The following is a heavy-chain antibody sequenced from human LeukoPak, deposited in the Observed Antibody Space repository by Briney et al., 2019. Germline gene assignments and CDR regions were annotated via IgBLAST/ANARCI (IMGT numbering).Heavy chain of an antibody. V-gene: IGHV4-39*01. D-gene: IGHD3-3*02. CDR2: IYYSGTT. J-gene: IGHJ4*02. Sequence: PSETLSLTCTVSGGSITSSSYYWGWIRQPPGKGLEWIGNIYYSGTTYYTPSLKSPVTISVDTSMNQFSLKLSSVTATDPAVYYCARFAGTYYHERGGHLSFALWGEGSPVSVSS. CDR1: GGSITSSSYY. CDR3: ARFAGTYYHERGGHLSFAL.